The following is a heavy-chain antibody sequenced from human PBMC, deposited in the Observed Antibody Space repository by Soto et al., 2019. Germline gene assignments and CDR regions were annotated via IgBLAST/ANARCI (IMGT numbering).Heavy chain of an antibody. CDR3: ARARWYYFDY. Sequence: SETLSLTCAVSGGSISSGGYSWSWIRQPPGKGLEWIGYIYHSGSTYYNPSLKSRVTISVDRSKNQFSLKLSSVTAADTTVYYCARARWYYFDYWGQGTLVTVSS. V-gene: IGHV4-30-2*01. D-gene: IGHD2-15*01. CDR1: GGSISSGGYS. J-gene: IGHJ4*02. CDR2: IYHSGST.